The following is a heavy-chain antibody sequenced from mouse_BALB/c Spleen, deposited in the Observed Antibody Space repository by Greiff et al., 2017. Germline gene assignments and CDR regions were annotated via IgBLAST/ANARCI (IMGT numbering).Heavy chain of an antibody. CDR1: GFTFSSYA. CDR3: ARDRDNPLYAMDY. J-gene: IGHJ4*01. Sequence: EVKVVESGGGLVKPGGSLKLSCAASGFTFSSYAMSWVRQSPGKRLEWVAEICSGGSYTYYPDTVTGRVTFSGDNATNTLYLEMSSLRSEDTAMYYCARDRDNPLYAMDYWGQGTSVTVSS. D-gene: IGHD1-3*01. CDR2: ICSGGSYT. V-gene: IGHV5-9-4*01.